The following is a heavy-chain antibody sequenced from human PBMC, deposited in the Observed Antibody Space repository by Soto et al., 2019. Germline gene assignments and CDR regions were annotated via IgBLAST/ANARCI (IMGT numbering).Heavy chain of an antibody. CDR2: IYTSGST. Sequence: PSETLSLTCAVYGGSFSAYYWSWIRQPAGKGLEWIGRIYTSGSTNYNPSLKSRVTMSVDTSKNQFSLKLSSVTAADTAVYYCARGDIVVVPAAIGLAARFDYWGQGTLVTVSS. J-gene: IGHJ4*02. CDR3: ARGDIVVVPAAIGLAARFDY. CDR1: GGSFSAYY. D-gene: IGHD2-2*02. V-gene: IGHV4-59*10.